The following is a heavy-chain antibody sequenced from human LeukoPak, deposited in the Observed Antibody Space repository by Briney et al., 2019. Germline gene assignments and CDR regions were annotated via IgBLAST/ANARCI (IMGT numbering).Heavy chain of an antibody. Sequence: PGGSLRLSCAASGFTFSSYEMNWVRQAPGKGLEWVSYISSSGSTIYYAGSVWGRFTISRDNAKNSLYLQMNSLRTEDTAVYYCAREMATTKIDYWGQGTLVTVSS. CDR1: GFTFSSYE. J-gene: IGHJ4*02. CDR3: AREMATTKIDY. D-gene: IGHD5-24*01. CDR2: ISSSGSTI. V-gene: IGHV3-48*03.